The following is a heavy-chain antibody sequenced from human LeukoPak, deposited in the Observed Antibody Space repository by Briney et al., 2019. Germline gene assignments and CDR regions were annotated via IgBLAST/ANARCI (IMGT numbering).Heavy chain of an antibody. CDR1: GGSISSGGYY. CDR2: IYYSGST. D-gene: IGHD2-8*01. Sequence: SETLSLTCTVSGGSISSGGYYWSWIRQHPGKGLEWIGYIYYSGSTYYNPSLKSRVTISVDTSKNQFSLKLSSVTAADTAVYYCARNPTIYCTNGVCPYFDYWGQGTLVTVSS. V-gene: IGHV4-31*03. J-gene: IGHJ4*02. CDR3: ARNPTIYCTNGVCPYFDY.